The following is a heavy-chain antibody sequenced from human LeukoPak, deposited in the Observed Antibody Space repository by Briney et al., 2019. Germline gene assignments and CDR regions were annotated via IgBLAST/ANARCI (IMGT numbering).Heavy chain of an antibody. Sequence: SETLSLTCAVYGGSFSGYYWSWIRQPPGKGLEWIGEINHSGSTNYNPSLKSRVTISVDTSKNQFSLKLSSVTAADTAVYYCARVPYCSSTSCLDYWGQGTLVTVSS. CDR3: ARVPYCSSTSCLDY. J-gene: IGHJ4*02. V-gene: IGHV4-34*01. CDR1: GGSFSGYY. D-gene: IGHD2-2*01. CDR2: INHSGST.